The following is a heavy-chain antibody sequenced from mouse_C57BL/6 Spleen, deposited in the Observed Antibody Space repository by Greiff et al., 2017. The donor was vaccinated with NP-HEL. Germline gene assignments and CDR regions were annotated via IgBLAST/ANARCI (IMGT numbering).Heavy chain of an antibody. CDR2: INSDGSST. D-gene: IGHD1-1*01. Sequence: EVKVVESEGGLVQPGSSMKLSCTASGFTFSDYYMAWVRQVPEKGLEWVANINSDGSSTYYLDSLKSRFILSRDNAKNILYLQMSSLKSEDTATDYCERVNTTVVAFDYWGQGTTLTAAS. CDR1: GFTFSDYY. CDR3: ERVNTTVVAFDY. V-gene: IGHV5-16*01. J-gene: IGHJ2*01.